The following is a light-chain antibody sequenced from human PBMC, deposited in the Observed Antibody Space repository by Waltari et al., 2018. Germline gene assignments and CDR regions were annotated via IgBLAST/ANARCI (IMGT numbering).Light chain of an antibody. Sequence: ELVLTQSPGTLSLSPGETATLSCRASQSVRGASLAWYQQKTGQPPRLLIYDSSARATGIPDRFVGSGSETDFTLTITSLEPDDFAVYYCEQNAASPFTFGQGTNVE. CDR3: EQNAASPFT. V-gene: IGKV3-20*01. CDR2: DSS. J-gene: IGKJ2*01. CDR1: QSVRGAS.